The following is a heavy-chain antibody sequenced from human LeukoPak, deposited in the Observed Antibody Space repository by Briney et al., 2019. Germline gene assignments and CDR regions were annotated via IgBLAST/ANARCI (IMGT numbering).Heavy chain of an antibody. D-gene: IGHD6-13*01. CDR2: IYSSGST. V-gene: IGHV4-39*07. Sequence: SETLSLTCRVSGASINSGSNYWGWIRQPPGKTLEWIGSIYSSGSTYYNPSLKSRVIIMIDTPKNHFSLRLSSVTAADTAVYYCARVGQLAFDYWGQGTLVTVSS. CDR1: GASINSGSNY. J-gene: IGHJ4*02. CDR3: ARVGQLAFDY.